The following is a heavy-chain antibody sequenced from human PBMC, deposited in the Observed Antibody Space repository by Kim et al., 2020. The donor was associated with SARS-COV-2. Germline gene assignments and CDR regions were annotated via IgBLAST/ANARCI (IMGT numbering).Heavy chain of an antibody. V-gene: IGHV3-7*03. J-gene: IGHJ4*02. D-gene: IGHD6-19*01. CDR3: ARVSGSGWFFDY. Sequence: YGDSVKGRFTISREHAKNSLYLQMNGLRAEDTAVYYCARVSGSGWFFDYWGQGTLVTVSS.